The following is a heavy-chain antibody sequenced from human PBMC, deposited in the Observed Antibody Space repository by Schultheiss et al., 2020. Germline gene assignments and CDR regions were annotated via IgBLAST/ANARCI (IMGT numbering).Heavy chain of an antibody. V-gene: IGHV3-33*08. CDR2: IWYDGSNK. D-gene: IGHD2-2*01. Sequence: GGSLRLSCAASGFTFSSYGMHWVRQAPGKGLEWVAVIWYDGSNKYYADSVKGRFTISRDNSKNTLYLQMNSLRAEDTAVYYCARTSSHRSLDYYGMDVWGQGTTVTVSS. J-gene: IGHJ6*02. CDR1: GFTFSSYG. CDR3: ARTSSHRSLDYYGMDV.